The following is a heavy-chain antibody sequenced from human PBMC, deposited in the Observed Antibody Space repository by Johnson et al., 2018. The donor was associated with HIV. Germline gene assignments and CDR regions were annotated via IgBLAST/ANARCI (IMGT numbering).Heavy chain of an antibody. CDR1: GFTFSSYW. V-gene: IGHV3-11*04. Sequence: QVQLVESGGGLVQPGGSLRLSCAASGFTFSSYWMSWIRQAPGKGLEWVSYISSSGSTTYYADSVKGRFTISRDNAKNSLYLQMNSLRAEDTAVYYCARDQTIQLWSDAFDIWGQGTMVTVSS. D-gene: IGHD5-18*01. CDR2: ISSSGSTT. CDR3: ARDQTIQLWSDAFDI. J-gene: IGHJ3*02.